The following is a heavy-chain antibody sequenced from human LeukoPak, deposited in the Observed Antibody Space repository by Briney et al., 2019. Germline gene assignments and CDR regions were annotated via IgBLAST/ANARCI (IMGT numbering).Heavy chain of an antibody. J-gene: IGHJ4*02. D-gene: IGHD3-10*01. Sequence: PSETLSLTCTVFGGSISSYYWSWLRQPPGKGLEWIGYIYYSGSTTYNPSLKSRVTISIDTSKNQFSLKLSSVTAADTAFYYCARGRVGFGESNFDYWGQGTLVTVSS. CDR2: IYYSGST. V-gene: IGHV4-59*01. CDR1: GGSISSYY. CDR3: ARGRVGFGESNFDY.